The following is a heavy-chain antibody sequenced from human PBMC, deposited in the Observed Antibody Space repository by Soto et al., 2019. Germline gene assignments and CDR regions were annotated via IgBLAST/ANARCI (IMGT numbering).Heavy chain of an antibody. D-gene: IGHD3-3*01. CDR3: TTDPDAYYVFWIGYPCPNYYYYGMDV. V-gene: IGHV3-15*07. CDR2: IKSKTDGGTT. Sequence: GGSLRLSRAASGFTFSNAWMNWVRQAPGKRQERVGRIKSKTDGGTTDYAAPVKGRFTISRDDSKNTLYLQMNSLKTEDTAVYFCTTDPDAYYVFWIGYPCPNYYYYGMDVWGQGTTVTVSS. CDR1: GFTFSNAW. J-gene: IGHJ6*02.